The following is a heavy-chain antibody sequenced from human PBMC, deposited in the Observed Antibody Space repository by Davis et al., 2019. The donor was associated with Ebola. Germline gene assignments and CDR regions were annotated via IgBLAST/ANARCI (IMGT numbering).Heavy chain of an antibody. CDR3: ARGRVGGSWFDP. J-gene: IGHJ5*02. V-gene: IGHV4-38-2*01. Sequence: PSETLSLTCAVSGYSISSGYYCGWLRQPPGKGLEWIGSIYHSGSTYYNPSLKSRVTISVDTSKNQFSLKLSSVTAADTAVYYCARGRVGGSWFDPWGQGTLVTVSS. CDR2: IYHSGST. CDR1: GYSISSGYY. D-gene: IGHD2-15*01.